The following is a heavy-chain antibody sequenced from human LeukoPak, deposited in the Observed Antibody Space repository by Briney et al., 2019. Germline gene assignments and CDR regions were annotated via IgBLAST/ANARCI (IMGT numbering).Heavy chain of an antibody. CDR3: ARTTVFDY. CDR1: KFTFSRYW. D-gene: IGHD1-14*01. Sequence: PGGSLRLSCAASKFTFSRYWMHWVRQSPGKGLVWVSRINSDGSTTSHADSVKGRFTISRDNAKNTLYLQMNSLRDEDTAVYYCARTTVFDYWGQGTLVTVSS. V-gene: IGHV3-74*01. J-gene: IGHJ4*02. CDR2: INSDGSTT.